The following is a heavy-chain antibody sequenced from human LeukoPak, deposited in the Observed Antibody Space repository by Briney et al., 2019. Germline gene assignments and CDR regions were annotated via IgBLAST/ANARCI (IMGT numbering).Heavy chain of an antibody. CDR3: ARLGYCSSTSCENYYYYGMDV. V-gene: IGHV1-18*01. Sequence: ASVKVSCKASGYTFTSYGISWVRQAPGQGLEWMGWISAYNGNTNYAQKFQGRVTITADESTSTAYMELSSLRSEDTAVYYCARLGYCSSTSCENYYYYGMDVWGQGTTVTVSS. D-gene: IGHD2-2*01. CDR2: ISAYNGNT. CDR1: GYTFTSYG. J-gene: IGHJ6*02.